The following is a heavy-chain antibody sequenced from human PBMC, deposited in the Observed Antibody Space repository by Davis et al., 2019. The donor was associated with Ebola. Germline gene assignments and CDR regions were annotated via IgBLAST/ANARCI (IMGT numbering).Heavy chain of an antibody. CDR3: ARTSVAGTAGSLT. CDR2: IFPEDSDT. D-gene: IGHD6-19*01. Sequence: PGGSLRLSCQGSGFRFTSYWIGWVRQKPGKGLEWMGIIFPEDSDTRYSPSFQGQVTIPADKSITTAYLQWTNVKPSDTAIYYCARTSVAGTAGSLTWGQGTQVTVSS. J-gene: IGHJ5*02. V-gene: IGHV5-51*01. CDR1: GFRFTSYW.